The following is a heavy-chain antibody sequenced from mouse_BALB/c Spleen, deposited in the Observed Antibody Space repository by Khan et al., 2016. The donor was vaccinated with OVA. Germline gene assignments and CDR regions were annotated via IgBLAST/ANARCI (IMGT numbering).Heavy chain of an antibody. J-gene: IGHJ4*01. V-gene: IGHV9-4*02. CDR1: GYTFTTAG. D-gene: IGHD2-14*01. Sequence: QVQLKESGPELKKPGETVRISCKASGYTFTTAGIQWVQKMPGKGLKWIGWINTHSGVPKYAEDFKGRFAFSLEISVNTAYLQITNLKNEDTATXFCARGGAAYYRNDGGAMEYWGQGTLVTVSS. CDR3: ARGGAAYYRNDGGAMEY. CDR2: INTHSGVP.